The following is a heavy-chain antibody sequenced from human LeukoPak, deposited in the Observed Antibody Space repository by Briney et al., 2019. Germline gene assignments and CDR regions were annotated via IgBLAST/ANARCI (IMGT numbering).Heavy chain of an antibody. Sequence: GRSLRLSCAASGFTFSNYCMTWVRQAPGKGLEWVANIRQDGRDKTYVDSVKGRFTISRDNAKNSLYLQMNSLRAEDTAVYYCAASGYSGYPLDYWGQGTLVTVSS. CDR1: GFTFSNYC. CDR2: IRQDGRDK. D-gene: IGHD5-12*01. V-gene: IGHV3-7*01. CDR3: AASGYSGYPLDY. J-gene: IGHJ4*02.